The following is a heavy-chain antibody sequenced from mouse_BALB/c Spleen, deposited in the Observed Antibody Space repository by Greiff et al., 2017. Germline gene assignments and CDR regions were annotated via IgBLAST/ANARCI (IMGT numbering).Heavy chain of an antibody. J-gene: IGHJ3*01. CDR2: ISSGGST. Sequence: EVNVVESGGGLVKPGGSLKLSCAASGFTFSSYAMSWVRQTPEKRLEWVASISSGGSTYYPDSVKGRFTISRDNARNILYLQMSSLRSEDTAMYYCARGGITTAKGIAYWGQGTLVTVSA. CDR3: ARGGITTAKGIAY. D-gene: IGHD1-2*01. CDR1: GFTFSSYA. V-gene: IGHV5-6-5*01.